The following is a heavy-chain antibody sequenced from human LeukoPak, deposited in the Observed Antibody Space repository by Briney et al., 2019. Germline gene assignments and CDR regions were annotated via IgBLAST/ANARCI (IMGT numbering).Heavy chain of an antibody. CDR2: ISSSSSTI. CDR3: ARSPRYCSGGSCYSPFGY. D-gene: IGHD2-15*01. CDR1: GFTFSSYS. V-gene: IGHV3-48*01. Sequence: GGSLRLSCAASGFTFSSYSMNWVRQAPGKGLDWVSYISSSSSTIYYADSVKGRFTISRDNAKNSLYLQMNSLRAEDTAVYYCARSPRYCSGGSCYSPFGYWGQGTLVTVSS. J-gene: IGHJ4*02.